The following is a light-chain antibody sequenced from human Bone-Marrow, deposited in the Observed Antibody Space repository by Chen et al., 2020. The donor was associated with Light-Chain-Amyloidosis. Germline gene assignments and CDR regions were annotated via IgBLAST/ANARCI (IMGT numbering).Light chain of an antibody. J-gene: IGLJ3*02. CDR2: EVT. CDR3: CWYAGSKTRV. Sequence: QSALAQPASVSGSPGQSITLSCTGTSSDVGHYNLVSWYHQHPGRAPTLMIYEVTKRPSGSSDLFGGSKEGNEASLRICGLQAEDEADYYCCWYAGSKTRVFGGGTKLTVL. CDR1: SSDVGHYNL. V-gene: IGLV2-23*02.